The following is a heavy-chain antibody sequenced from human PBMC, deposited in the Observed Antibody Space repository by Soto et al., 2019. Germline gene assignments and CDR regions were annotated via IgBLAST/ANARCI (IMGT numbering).Heavy chain of an antibody. CDR2: ISYSGGT. V-gene: IGHV4-61*01. CDR3: AKMWMTHYDY. J-gene: IGHJ4*01. CDR1: GDSVTTGSSS. Sequence: QVQLQESGPGLVKPSEPLSLTCTVSGDSVTTGSSSWTWIRQPPGNGLEWIGNISYSGGTNYNPSLRGRVTIALASSKNQFSLKLTSVTAADTAVYYCAKMWMTHYDYWGHGSLVTVSS. D-gene: IGHD5-12*01.